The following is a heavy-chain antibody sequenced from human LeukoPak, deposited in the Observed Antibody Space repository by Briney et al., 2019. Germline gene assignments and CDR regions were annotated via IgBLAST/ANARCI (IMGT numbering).Heavy chain of an antibody. D-gene: IGHD3-22*01. CDR3: AKDPVDDSSGYYRYFDY. V-gene: IGHV3-74*01. CDR1: GFTFNSYW. CDR2: INSDGSGT. J-gene: IGHJ4*02. Sequence: PGGSLRLSCAASGFTFNSYWMHWVRQAPGKGLVWVSRINSDGSGTSDADFVKGRFTISRDNSKNTLYLQMNSLRVEDTAVYYCAKDPVDDSSGYYRYFDYWGQGTLVTVSS.